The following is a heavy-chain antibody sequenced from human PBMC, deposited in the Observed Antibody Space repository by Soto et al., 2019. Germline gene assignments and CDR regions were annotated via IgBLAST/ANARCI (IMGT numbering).Heavy chain of an antibody. Sequence: QVQLVQSGAEVKKPGASVKVSCKASGYTFTSYDINWLRQATGQGLEWMGWMNPNSGNKAYAQKFQGRVTMTRNPPISTVYMELSSLRSEDTAVYYCAGERSGGGGNGFDPWGQGTLVTVSS. J-gene: IGHJ5*02. D-gene: IGHD3-10*01. CDR1: GYTFTSYD. V-gene: IGHV1-8*01. CDR3: AGERSGGGGNGFDP. CDR2: MNPNSGNK.